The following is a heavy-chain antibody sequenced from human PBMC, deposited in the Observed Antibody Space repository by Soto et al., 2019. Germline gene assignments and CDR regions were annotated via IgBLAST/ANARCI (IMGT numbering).Heavy chain of an antibody. CDR1: GFTFSNYG. D-gene: IGHD3-10*01. V-gene: IGHV3-33*01. CDR3: AAGEPLDY. CDR2: IWYDGSNK. J-gene: IGHJ4*02. Sequence: GGSLRLSCAASGFTFSNYGMHWVRQAPSKGLEWVAIIWYDGSNKYYADSVKGRFTISRDNSKNTVYLQMNSLRAEDTAMYYCAAGEPLDYRGQGTLVTVS.